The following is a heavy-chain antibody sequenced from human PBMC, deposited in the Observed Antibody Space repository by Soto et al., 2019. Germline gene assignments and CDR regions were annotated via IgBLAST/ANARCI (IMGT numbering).Heavy chain of an antibody. CDR1: GFTFSSYA. Sequence: GGSLRLSCAASGFTFSSYAMSWVRQAPGKGLEWVSAISGSGGSTYYADSVKGRFTISRDNSKNTLYLQMNSLRAEDTAVYYCAKSILGLSSFLLYGMDVWGQGTTVTVSS. D-gene: IGHD3-10*01. CDR2: ISGSGGST. CDR3: AKSILGLSSFLLYGMDV. J-gene: IGHJ6*02. V-gene: IGHV3-23*01.